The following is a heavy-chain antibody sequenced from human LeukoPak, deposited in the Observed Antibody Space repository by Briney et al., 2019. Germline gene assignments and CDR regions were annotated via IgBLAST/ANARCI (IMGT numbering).Heavy chain of an antibody. D-gene: IGHD3-9*01. J-gene: IGHJ5*02. V-gene: IGHV3-30*18. CDR2: ISYDGNSK. Sequence: GGSLRLSCAASGFIFSSYGMHWVRQAPGKGLEWVAVISYDGNSKNYADSVKGRFTISRDNSKKTLYLQMNSLRAEDTAVYYCAKGDYYDVLTGRQNWFGPWGQGTLVTVPS. CDR1: GFIFSSYG. CDR3: AKGDYYDVLTGRQNWFGP.